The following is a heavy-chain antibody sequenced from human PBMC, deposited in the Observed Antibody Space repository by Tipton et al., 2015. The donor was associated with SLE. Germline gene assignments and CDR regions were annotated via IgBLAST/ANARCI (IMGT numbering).Heavy chain of an antibody. CDR3: ARHAEIPVMRYGLDV. D-gene: IGHD2-21*01. CDR1: NGSINYYH. CDR2: IYSSGTT. Sequence: TLSLTCTVSNGSINYYHWSWIRQPPGKGLEWIGWIYSSGTTSHNPSLKSRVTLSVDTSKNQFSLKVTSVTAADTAVYYCARHAEIPVMRYGLDVWGQGTTVTVS. V-gene: IGHV4-59*08. J-gene: IGHJ6*02.